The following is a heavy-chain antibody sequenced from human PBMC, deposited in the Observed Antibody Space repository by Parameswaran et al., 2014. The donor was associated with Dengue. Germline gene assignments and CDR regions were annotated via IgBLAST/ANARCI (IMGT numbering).Heavy chain of an antibody. CDR2: INHSGST. J-gene: IGHJ3*02. Sequence: RWIRQPPGKGLEWIGEINHSGSTNYNPSLKSRVTISVDTSKNQFSLKLSSVTAADTAVYYCARIGPMVRETRRSAFDIWGQGDNGHRLL. V-gene: IGHV4-34*01. D-gene: IGHD3-10*01. CDR3: ARIGPMVRETRRSAFDI.